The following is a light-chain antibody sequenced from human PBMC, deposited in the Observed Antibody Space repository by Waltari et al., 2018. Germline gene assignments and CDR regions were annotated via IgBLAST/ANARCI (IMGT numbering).Light chain of an antibody. CDR2: GAS. Sequence: VILSQSPATLSLSPGERATLSCRASQSVSSYLAWYQQKPGQAPRLLIYGASSRATGIPDRFSGSGSGTEFTLTISSLEPEDFAVYYCQKYSSSPHSFGQETKVEIK. J-gene: IGKJ2*03. CDR3: QKYSSSPHS. V-gene: IGKV3-20*01. CDR1: QSVSSY.